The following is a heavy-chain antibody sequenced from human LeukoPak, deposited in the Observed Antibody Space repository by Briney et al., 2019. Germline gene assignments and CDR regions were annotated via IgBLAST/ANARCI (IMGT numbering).Heavy chain of an antibody. J-gene: IGHJ4*02. Sequence: PGGSLRLSCAASGFTFSSYGMSWVRQAPGKGLEWVSVISGSGGSTYYADSVKGRFTISRDNSKNTLYLQMNSLRAEDTAVYYCAKKDGGYYDSSGYYPDYWGQGTLVTVSS. V-gene: IGHV3-23*01. CDR1: GFTFSSYG. D-gene: IGHD3-22*01. CDR2: ISGSGGST. CDR3: AKKDGGYYDSSGYYPDY.